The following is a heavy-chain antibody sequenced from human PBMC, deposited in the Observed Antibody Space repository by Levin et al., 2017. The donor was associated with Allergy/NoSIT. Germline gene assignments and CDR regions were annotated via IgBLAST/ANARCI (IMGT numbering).Heavy chain of an antibody. CDR1: GYTFTSYV. Sequence: ASVKVSCKTSGYTFTSYVMNWVRQAPGQGLEWIGWINTNTGNPTYAQGFTGRFVFSLDTSVSTAYLQISSLKAEDTAVYYCGRHGISEIVGWFDTWGQGTLVTVSS. V-gene: IGHV7-4-1*02. CDR2: INTNTGNP. D-gene: IGHD1-26*01. CDR3: GRHGISEIVGWFDT. J-gene: IGHJ5*02.